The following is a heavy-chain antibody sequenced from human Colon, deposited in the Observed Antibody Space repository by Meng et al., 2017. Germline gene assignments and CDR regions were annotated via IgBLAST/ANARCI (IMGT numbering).Heavy chain of an antibody. CDR2: FIPLIDVT. CDR3: ATEEAVIVVPVAVRPTYFDY. J-gene: IGHJ4*02. V-gene: IGHV1-69*08. Sequence: QVQLVQSGAEVKRPGSPVKFYCQASGGTFSSYTISWVRQAPGQGLEWMGRFIPLIDVTNYAPKFQGRVTITADKSSRTSYMELSSLRSEDTAVYYCATEEAVIVVPVAVRPTYFDYWGQGTLVTVSS. D-gene: IGHD2-2*01. CDR1: GGTFSSYT.